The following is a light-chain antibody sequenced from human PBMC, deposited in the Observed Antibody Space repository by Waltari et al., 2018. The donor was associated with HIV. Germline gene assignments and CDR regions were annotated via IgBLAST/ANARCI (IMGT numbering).Light chain of an antibody. CDR3: NSRDSSGNHLMV. CDR2: GKN. Sequence: SSELTQDPAVSVALGQSVRITCQGDSLRSYYASRYQHKPGQAPVLVIYGKNNRPAEIPDRFSGSSSGNTASLTITGAQAEDEADYYCNSRDSSGNHLMVFGGGTKLTVL. J-gene: IGLJ2*01. CDR1: SLRSYY. V-gene: IGLV3-19*01.